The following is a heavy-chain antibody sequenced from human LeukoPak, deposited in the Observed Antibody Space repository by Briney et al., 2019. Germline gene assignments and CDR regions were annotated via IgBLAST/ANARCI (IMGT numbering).Heavy chain of an antibody. CDR2: INPNSGVT. CDR3: ARALNYNLGS. D-gene: IGHD5-24*01. Sequence: ASVKVSCKASGYTFTGYYMHWVRQAPGQGLEWMGWINPNSGVTNSAQKFQGRVTMTRDTSISTAYMELSRLRYDDTAVYYCARALNYNLGSWGQGTLVTVSS. CDR1: GYTFTGYY. V-gene: IGHV1-2*02. J-gene: IGHJ4*02.